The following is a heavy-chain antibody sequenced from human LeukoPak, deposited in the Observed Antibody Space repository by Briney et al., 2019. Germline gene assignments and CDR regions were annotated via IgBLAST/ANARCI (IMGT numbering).Heavy chain of an antibody. V-gene: IGHV3-23*01. CDR1: GFSFNSFG. J-gene: IGHJ6*03. CDR3: ARQILRGSYFYYLDV. CDR2: IHNRGDNT. D-gene: IGHD3-10*01. Sequence: GGSLRLSCAASGFSFNSFGMSWVRQTPGKGLEWVSSIHNRGDNTHYADSLEGRFTISRDTWKNTVYLQMNRLRVEDTATYYCARQILRGSYFYYLDVWGTGTPVTVSS.